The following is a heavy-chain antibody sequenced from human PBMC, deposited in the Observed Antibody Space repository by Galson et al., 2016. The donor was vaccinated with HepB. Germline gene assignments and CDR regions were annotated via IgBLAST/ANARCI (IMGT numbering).Heavy chain of an antibody. V-gene: IGHV3-23*01. D-gene: IGHD5-24*01. J-gene: IGHJ4*02. CDR3: AKGRWDFDS. CDR1: GFTFSNYV. Sequence: SLRLSCAASGFTFSNYVMNWVRQAPGKGLEWVSAISGSGTNTYYEDSVKGRVTISRDNSKNTLYLQMHSLRGEDTAVYYCAKGRWDFDSWGQGTLVTVSS. CDR2: ISGSGTNT.